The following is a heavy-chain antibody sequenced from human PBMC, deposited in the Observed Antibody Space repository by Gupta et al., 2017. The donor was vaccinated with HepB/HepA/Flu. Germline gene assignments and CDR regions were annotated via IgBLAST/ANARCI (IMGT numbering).Heavy chain of an antibody. V-gene: IGHV3-74*01. J-gene: IGHJ4*02. D-gene: IGHD2/OR15-2a*01. CDR2: MNQHGSVI. CDR1: GLPVSSYW. Sequence: EVQLAESGGGLVQRGGSLRLSCAASGLPVSSYWMHWVRQAPGKGLVWVSRMNQHGSVINYADSVKGRFTISRDNTKNALYLQMNSLRAEDTAIYFCSRDTFGPYDYWGQGTLVTVSS. CDR3: SRDTFGPYDY.